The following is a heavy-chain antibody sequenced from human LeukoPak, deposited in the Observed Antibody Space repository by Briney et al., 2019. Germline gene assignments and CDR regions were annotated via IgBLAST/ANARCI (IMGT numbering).Heavy chain of an antibody. Sequence: GGSLRLSCAASGFTFISYAMTWVRRAPGKGLEWVSVISGSGGSTYYADSVKGRFTISRDNSKNPLYMQMNSLRAEDTAVYYCAKGDTSGYYYALFDYWGQGTLVTVSS. CDR1: GFTFISYA. D-gene: IGHD3-22*01. CDR2: ISGSGGST. V-gene: IGHV3-23*01. CDR3: AKGDTSGYYYALFDY. J-gene: IGHJ4*02.